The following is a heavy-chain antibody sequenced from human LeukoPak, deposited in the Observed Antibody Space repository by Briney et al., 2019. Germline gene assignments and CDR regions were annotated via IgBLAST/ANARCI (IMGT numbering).Heavy chain of an antibody. D-gene: IGHD3-10*01. J-gene: IGHJ6*03. Sequence: ASVKVSCKVSGYTFTGYNIDWVRQAPGQGLEWMGWINPMNGDTNYAQKFQGSVTMTRDTSVTTAYMELNRLTSDDTAVYYCARGGNTMIRGVASTPARYHYYMDVWGKGTSVTVSS. V-gene: IGHV1-2*02. CDR2: INPMNGDT. CDR3: ARGGNTMIRGVASTPARYHYYMDV. CDR1: GYTFTGYN.